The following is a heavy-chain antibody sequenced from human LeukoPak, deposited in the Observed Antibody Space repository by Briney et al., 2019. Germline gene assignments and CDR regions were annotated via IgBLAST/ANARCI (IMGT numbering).Heavy chain of an antibody. D-gene: IGHD1-26*01. CDR1: GGTFSSYA. Sequence: ASVKVSCKASGGTFSSYAISWVRQAPGQGLEWMGGIIPIFGTANYAQKFQGRVTITTDESTSTAYMELSSLRSEDTAVYYCARGTNNGIDPWGQGTLVTVSS. CDR3: ARGTNNGIDP. J-gene: IGHJ5*02. V-gene: IGHV1-69*05. CDR2: IIPIFGTA.